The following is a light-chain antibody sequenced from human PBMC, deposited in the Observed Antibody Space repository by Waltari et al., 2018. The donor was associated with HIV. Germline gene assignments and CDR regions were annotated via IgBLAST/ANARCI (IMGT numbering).Light chain of an antibody. CDR1: QGISNY. V-gene: IGKV1-27*01. J-gene: IGKJ1*01. CDR2: AAS. CDR3: QKYNSAPQT. Sequence: DIQMTQSPSSLSASVGDRVTITCRARQGISNYLAWYQQKSGKVPKLLIYAASTLQSGVPSRFSGSGSATHFTLTISSLQPEDAATYYCQKYNSAPQTFGQGTKVEIK.